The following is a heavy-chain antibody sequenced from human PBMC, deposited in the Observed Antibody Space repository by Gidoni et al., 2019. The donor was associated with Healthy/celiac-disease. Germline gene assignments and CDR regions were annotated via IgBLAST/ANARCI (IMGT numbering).Heavy chain of an antibody. CDR2: IYYSGST. CDR3: ARDSRGYDFWSGYYYYYYGMDV. V-gene: IGHV4-59*01. D-gene: IGHD3-3*01. J-gene: IGHJ6*02. Sequence: QVQLQESGPGLVKPSVTLSLTCPVSGGSISSYYWSWIRQPPGKGLEWIGYIYYSGSTNYNPSLKSRVTISVDTSKNQFSLKLSSVTAADTAVYYCARDSRGYDFWSGYYYYYYGMDVWGQGTTVTVSS. CDR1: GGSISSYY.